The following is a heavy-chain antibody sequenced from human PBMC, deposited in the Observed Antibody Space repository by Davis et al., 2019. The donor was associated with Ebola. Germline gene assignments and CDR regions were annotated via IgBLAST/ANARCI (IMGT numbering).Heavy chain of an antibody. CDR2: IKQDGSNK. CDR3: LYGMDV. CDR1: GFTVSSNY. Sequence: GESLKISCAASGFTVSSNYMSWVRQAPGKGLEWVASIKQDGSNKYYVDSVKGRFTISRDNAKNSLYLQMNSLRVEDTAVYYCLYGMDVWGQGTTVTVSS. J-gene: IGHJ6*02. V-gene: IGHV3-7*01.